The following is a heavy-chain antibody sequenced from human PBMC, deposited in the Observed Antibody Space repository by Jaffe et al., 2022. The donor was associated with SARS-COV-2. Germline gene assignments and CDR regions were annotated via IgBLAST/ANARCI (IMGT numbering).Heavy chain of an antibody. V-gene: IGHV3-74*01. Sequence: EVQLVESGGDLIQPGGSLRLSCAASGFTFSSYWMHWVRQDPGKGLLWVSRINTDGSGTSYADSVKGRFTISRDNAKNTLYLQMNSLRAEDTAVYYCARNTAATGNWFFDLWGRGTLVTVSS. CDR3: ARNTAATGNWFFDL. CDR2: INTDGSGT. CDR1: GFTFSSYW. D-gene: IGHD6-13*01. J-gene: IGHJ2*01.